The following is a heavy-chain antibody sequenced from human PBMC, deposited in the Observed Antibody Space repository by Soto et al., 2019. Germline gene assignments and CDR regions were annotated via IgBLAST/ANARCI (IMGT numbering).Heavy chain of an antibody. J-gene: IGHJ6*02. CDR1: GFTFSSYD. CDR3: ARFGGPCGMDV. D-gene: IGHD3-16*01. CDR2: IGTAGDT. Sequence: GGSLRLSCGASGFTFSSYDMHWFRQATGKGLEWVSAIGTAGDTYYPGSVKGRFTISRENAKNSLYLQMNSLRAGDTAVYYCARFGGPCGMDVWGQGTTVTVSS. V-gene: IGHV3-13*01.